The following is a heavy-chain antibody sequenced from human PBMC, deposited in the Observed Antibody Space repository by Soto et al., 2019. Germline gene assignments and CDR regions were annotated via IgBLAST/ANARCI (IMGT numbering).Heavy chain of an antibody. CDR1: GFTFSSYG. Sequence: GGSLRLSCAASGFTFSSYGMHWVRQAPGKGLEWVAVISYDGSNKYYADSVKGRFTISRDNSKNTLYLQMNSLRAEDTAVYYCAKVQSRGYSSGWYAGWFDPWGQGTLVTVSS. J-gene: IGHJ5*02. D-gene: IGHD6-19*01. V-gene: IGHV3-30*18. CDR2: ISYDGSNK. CDR3: AKVQSRGYSSGWYAGWFDP.